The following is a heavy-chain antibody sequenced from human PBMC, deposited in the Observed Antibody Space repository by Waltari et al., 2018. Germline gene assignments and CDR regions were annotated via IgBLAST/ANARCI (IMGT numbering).Heavy chain of an antibody. J-gene: IGHJ4*02. CDR2: ISGSGGST. Sequence: EVQLVESGGGLVQPGGSLRLSCAASGFTFISYAISWVRQAPGMGLEWVSAISGSGGSTYYADSVKGRFTISRDNSKNTLYLQMNSLRAEDTAVYYCAKDRVGLGYYDSSGYFDYWGQGTLVTVSS. D-gene: IGHD3-22*01. CDR1: GFTFISYA. CDR3: AKDRVGLGYYDSSGYFDY. V-gene: IGHV3-23*04.